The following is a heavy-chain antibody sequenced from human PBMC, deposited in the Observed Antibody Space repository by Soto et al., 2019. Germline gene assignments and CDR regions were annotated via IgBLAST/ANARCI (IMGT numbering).Heavy chain of an antibody. D-gene: IGHD2-2*01. Sequence: QVQLQESGPGLVKPSGTLSLTCAVSGGSISSSNWWSWVRQPPGKGLEWIGEIYHSGSTNYNPSLKSRVTISVDKSKNQFSLKLSSVTAADTAVYYCARGSYCSSPSCPYYYYYGMDVWGQGTTVTVSS. CDR2: IYHSGST. CDR3: ARGSYCSSPSCPYYYYYGMDV. V-gene: IGHV4-4*02. J-gene: IGHJ6*02. CDR1: GGSISSSNW.